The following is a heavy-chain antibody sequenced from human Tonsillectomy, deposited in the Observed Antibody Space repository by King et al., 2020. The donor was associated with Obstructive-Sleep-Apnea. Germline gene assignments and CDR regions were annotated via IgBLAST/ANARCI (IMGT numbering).Heavy chain of an antibody. D-gene: IGHD3-9*01. CDR1: GFTFSSYG. CDR2: ISYDGSNK. CDR3: VRDVSGYDILTGVYGMDV. Sequence: VQLVESGGGVVQPGRSLRLSCAASGFTFSSYGMHWVRQAPGKGLEWVAVISYDGSNKYYADSVKGRFTISRDNSKNMLYLQMNSLRAEDTAMYYCVRDVSGYDILTGVYGMDVWGQGTTVTVSS. V-gene: IGHV3-30*03. J-gene: IGHJ6*02.